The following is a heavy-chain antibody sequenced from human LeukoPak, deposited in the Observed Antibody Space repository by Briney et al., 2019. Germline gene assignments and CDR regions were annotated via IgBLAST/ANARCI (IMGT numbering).Heavy chain of an antibody. V-gene: IGHV3-7*01. CDR3: ARGRWELTY. Sequence: GGPLRLSCAASGFTFSSWWMSWVRQAPGKGLEWVANIKQDGTEKYYVVSVKGRFTISRDNAKNSLYLQMNSLRAEDTAVYYCARGRWELTYWGQGTLVTVSS. D-gene: IGHD1-26*01. J-gene: IGHJ4*02. CDR1: GFTFSSWW. CDR2: IKQDGTEK.